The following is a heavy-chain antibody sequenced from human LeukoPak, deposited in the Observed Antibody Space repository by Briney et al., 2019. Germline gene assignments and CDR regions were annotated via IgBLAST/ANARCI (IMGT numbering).Heavy chain of an antibody. CDR3: ARGGDLGYQHYFDY. V-gene: IGHV4-61*01. J-gene: IGHJ4*02. CDR1: GGSVSSSSYY. CDR2: IYYNRRT. D-gene: IGHD6-13*01. Sequence: PSETLSLTCTVSGGSVSSSSYYWSWIRQPPGKGLEWIGYIYYNRRTNDNPSLKSRVTISVDTSKNQFSLKLSSLTAADTAVYYCARGGDLGYQHYFDYWGQGTLVTVSS.